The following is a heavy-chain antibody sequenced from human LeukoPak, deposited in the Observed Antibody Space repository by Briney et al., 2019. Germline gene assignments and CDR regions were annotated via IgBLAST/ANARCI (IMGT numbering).Heavy chain of an antibody. D-gene: IGHD3-10*01. CDR3: ARAEITMVRGVIIGGYYFDY. V-gene: IGHV3-7*03. CDR2: IKQDGSAK. Sequence: AGGSLRLSCAASGFTFSSYWMSWVRQAPGKGLEWVANIKQDGSAKYYVDSVKGRFTISRDNAKNSLYLQMNSLRAEDTAVYYCARAEITMVRGVIIGGYYFDYWGQGTLVTVSS. CDR1: GFTFSSYW. J-gene: IGHJ4*02.